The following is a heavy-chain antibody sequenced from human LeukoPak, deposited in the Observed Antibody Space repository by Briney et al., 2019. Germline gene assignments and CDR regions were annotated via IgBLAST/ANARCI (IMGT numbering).Heavy chain of an antibody. CDR1: GGTFSSYA. CDR2: IIPIFGTT. CDR3: VRAFQYSGGWYWFDP. J-gene: IGHJ5*02. Sequence: GASVKVSCKASGGTFSSYAISWVRQAPGQGLEWMGGIIPIFGTTNYAQKFRGRVTIIRNTSISTAYMELSSLRSEDTAVYYCVRAFQYSGGWYWFDPWGQGTLVTVSS. V-gene: IGHV1-69*05. D-gene: IGHD6-19*01.